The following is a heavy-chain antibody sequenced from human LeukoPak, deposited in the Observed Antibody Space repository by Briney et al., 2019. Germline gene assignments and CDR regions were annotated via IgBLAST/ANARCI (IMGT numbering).Heavy chain of an antibody. CDR1: GFTFSSYG. J-gene: IGHJ4*02. V-gene: IGHV3-30*03. D-gene: IGHD3-10*01. CDR2: ISYDGTNK. Sequence: GGSLRLSCVASGFTFSSYGMHWVRQAPGKGLERVAVISYDGTNKDYADSVKGRFTISRDNSKNTLYLQINSLRAEDTAVYYCARERYGSGSYYFDYWGQGTLVTVSS. CDR3: ARERYGSGSYYFDY.